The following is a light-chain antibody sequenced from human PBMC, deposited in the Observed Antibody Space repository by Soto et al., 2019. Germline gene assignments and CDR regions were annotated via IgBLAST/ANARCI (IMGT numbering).Light chain of an antibody. CDR1: SSDVGDYNY. CDR3: SSYTSSSTLDV. CDR2: DVS. Sequence: QSALPQPASVSGSPGQSITISCTGTSSDVGDYNYVSWYQQHPGKAPKLMIYDVSNRPSGVSNRFSGSKSGNTASLTISGLQAEDESDYYGSSYTSSSTLDVVGTGTKVTVL. V-gene: IGLV2-14*01. J-gene: IGLJ1*01.